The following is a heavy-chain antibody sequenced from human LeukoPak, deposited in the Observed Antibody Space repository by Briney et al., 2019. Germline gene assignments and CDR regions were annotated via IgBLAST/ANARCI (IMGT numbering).Heavy chain of an antibody. Sequence: GSLRLSCAASGFTFSSYWMSWVRQAPGKGLEWVANIKQDGSEKYYVDSVKGRFTISRDNAKNSLYLQMNSLRAEDTAVYYCARGAGTFIEYFQHWGQGTLVTVSS. J-gene: IGHJ1*01. CDR3: ARGAGTFIEYFQH. CDR1: GFTFSSYW. V-gene: IGHV3-7*01. CDR2: IKQDGSEK. D-gene: IGHD6-19*01.